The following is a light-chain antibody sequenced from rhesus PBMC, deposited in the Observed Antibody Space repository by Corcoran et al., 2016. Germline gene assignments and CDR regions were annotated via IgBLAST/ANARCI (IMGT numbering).Light chain of an antibody. V-gene: IGKV2-72*02. CDR1: QSLLHSNGNTY. CDR2: GGS. Sequence: DIVMTQSPLSLPINPGEPAAISCRSSQSLLHSNGNTYLHWYLQKSGQSPQRLIFGGSERASGVPESFSGSGSGNDFTLKISRVEAEDVGIYYCVQAIAFPFTFGPGTRLDIK. CDR3: VQAIAFPFT. J-gene: IGKJ3*01.